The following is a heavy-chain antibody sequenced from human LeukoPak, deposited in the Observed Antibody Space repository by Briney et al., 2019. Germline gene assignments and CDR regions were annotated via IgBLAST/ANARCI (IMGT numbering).Heavy chain of an antibody. V-gene: IGHV4-34*01. CDR2: INHSGST. J-gene: IGHJ6*03. CDR3: ARGRGSRPTVTTSYYYMDV. CDR1: GGSFSGYY. D-gene: IGHD4-17*01. Sequence: PSETLSLTCVVYGGSFSGYYWSWIRPPPGKGLEWVGEINHSGSTNYHPSLKSRVTISVDTSKHQFSLKLSSVTAADTAVYYCARGRGSRPTVTTSYYYMDVWGKGTTVTVSS.